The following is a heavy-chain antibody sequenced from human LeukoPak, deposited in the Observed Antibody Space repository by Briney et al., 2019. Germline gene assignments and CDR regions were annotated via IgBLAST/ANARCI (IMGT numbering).Heavy chain of an antibody. CDR3: YVVVVAADFDY. CDR1: GYTFTSYY. J-gene: IGHJ4*02. CDR2: INPSGGST. Sequence: ASVTVSCTASGYTFTSYYMHWVRQAPGQGLEWMGIINPSGGSTSYEQKFQGRVTMTRNTSTNTVYMELSSLRSEGTAVYYCYVVVVAADFDYWGQGTLVTVSS. V-gene: IGHV1-46*01. D-gene: IGHD2-15*01.